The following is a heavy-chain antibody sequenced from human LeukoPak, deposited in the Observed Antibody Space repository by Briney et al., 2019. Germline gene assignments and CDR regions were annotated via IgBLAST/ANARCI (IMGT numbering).Heavy chain of an antibody. D-gene: IGHD3-10*01. V-gene: IGHV3-30-3*01. J-gene: IGHJ6*02. Sequence: GGSLRLSCAASGFTFSSYAMHWVRQAPGKGLEWVAVISYDGSSKYYADSVKGRFTISRDNSKNTLYLQMNSLRAEDTAVYYCARDGGDLRPDYYYGMDVWGQGTTVTVSS. CDR2: ISYDGSSK. CDR3: ARDGGDLRPDYYYGMDV. CDR1: GFTFSSYA.